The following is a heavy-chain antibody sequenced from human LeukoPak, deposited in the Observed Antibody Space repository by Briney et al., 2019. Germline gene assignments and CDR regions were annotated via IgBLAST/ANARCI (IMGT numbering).Heavy chain of an antibody. V-gene: IGHV1-18*01. CDR3: ARELSSIAARPYDAFDI. D-gene: IGHD6-6*01. CDR1: GYTFTSYG. CDR2: ISAYNGNT. J-gene: IGHJ3*02. Sequence: ASVKVSCKASGYTFTSYGISWVRQAPGQGLEWMGWISAYNGNTNYAQKLQGRVTMTTDTSTSTAYMELRSLRSDDTAVYYCARELSSIAARPYDAFDIWGQGTMVTVSS.